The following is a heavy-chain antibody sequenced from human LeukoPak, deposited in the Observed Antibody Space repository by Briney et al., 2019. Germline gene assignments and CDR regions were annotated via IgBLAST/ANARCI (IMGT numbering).Heavy chain of an antibody. CDR3: ARGGYDFWSGYAVGSRHYYYYYMDV. Sequence: SETLSLTCTVSGGSISSSSHYWGWIRQPPGKGLEWIGSIYYSGSTNYNPSLKSRVTISVDTSKNQFSLKLSSVTAADTAVYYCARGGYDFWSGYAVGSRHYYYYYMDVWGKGTTVTVSS. J-gene: IGHJ6*03. CDR2: IYYSGST. CDR1: GGSISSSSHY. V-gene: IGHV4-39*07. D-gene: IGHD3-3*01.